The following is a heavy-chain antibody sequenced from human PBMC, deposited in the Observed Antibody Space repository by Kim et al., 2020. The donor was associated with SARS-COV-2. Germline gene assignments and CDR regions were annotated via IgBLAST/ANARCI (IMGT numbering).Heavy chain of an antibody. CDR2: IWYDGSNK. CDR1: GFTFSSYA. Sequence: GGSLRLSCAASGFTFSSYAMHWVRQAPGKGLEWVAVIWYDGSNKYYADSVKGRFTISRDNSKNTLYLQMNSLRAEDTAVYYCAKDRQATGYFDYWGQGTLVTVSS. V-gene: IGHV3-33*06. CDR3: AKDRQATGYFDY. D-gene: IGHD1-26*01. J-gene: IGHJ4*02.